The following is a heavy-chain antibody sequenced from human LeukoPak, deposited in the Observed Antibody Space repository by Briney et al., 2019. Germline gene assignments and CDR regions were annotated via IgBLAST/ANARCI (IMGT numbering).Heavy chain of an antibody. CDR3: AKPPPLPTT. CDR2: ISGSGGST. V-gene: IGHV3-23*01. J-gene: IGHJ5*02. D-gene: IGHD1-1*01. CDR1: GFTFTRCS. Sequence: GGSLRLSCAASGFTFTRCSMNWVRQAPGKGLEWVSAISGSGGSTYYADSVKGRFTISRDNSKNTLYLQMNSLRAEDTAVYYCAKPPPLPTTLGQGTLVTVSS.